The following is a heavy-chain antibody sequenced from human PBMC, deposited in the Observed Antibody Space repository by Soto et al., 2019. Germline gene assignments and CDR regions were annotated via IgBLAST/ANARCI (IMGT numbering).Heavy chain of an antibody. J-gene: IGHJ6*02. Sequence: ASVKVSCKASGYTFTGYYMHWVRQAPGQGLEWMGWINPNSGGTNYAQKFQGWVTMTRDTSISTAYMDPVDTATYYCARILYSSSSEGYYYYGMDVWGQGTTVTVSS. V-gene: IGHV1-2*04. CDR1: GYTFTGYY. CDR2: INPNSGGT. CDR3: SSSSEGYYYYGMDV. D-gene: IGHD6-6*01.